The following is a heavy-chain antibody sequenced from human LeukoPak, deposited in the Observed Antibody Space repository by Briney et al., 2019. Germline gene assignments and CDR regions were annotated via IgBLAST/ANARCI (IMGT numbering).Heavy chain of an antibody. D-gene: IGHD4-17*01. CDR3: AREVFGDSSFDY. Sequence: ASVKVSCKASGYSFSDNYMHWVRQAPGQGLEWMGCINPNTGGTNYAQKFQGRVTMTRDTSISTAYLELSRLRSDDTAVYYCAREVFGDSSFDYWGQGTLLTVSS. J-gene: IGHJ4*02. CDR2: INPNTGGT. CDR1: GYSFSDNY. V-gene: IGHV1-2*02.